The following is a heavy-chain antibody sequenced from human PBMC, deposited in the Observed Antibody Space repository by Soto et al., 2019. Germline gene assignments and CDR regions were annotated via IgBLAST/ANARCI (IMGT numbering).Heavy chain of an antibody. D-gene: IGHD3-3*01. CDR3: ARQAPRNYDFWSGYYTHAFDI. CDR2: IYYSGST. Sequence: SETLSLTCTVSGGSISSYYWSWIRQPPGKGLERIGYIYYSGSTNYNPSLKSRVTISVDTSKNQFSLNLSSVTAAYTAVYYFARQAPRNYDFWSGYYTHAFDIWGQGTMVTVSS. CDR1: GGSISSYY. J-gene: IGHJ3*02. V-gene: IGHV4-59*01.